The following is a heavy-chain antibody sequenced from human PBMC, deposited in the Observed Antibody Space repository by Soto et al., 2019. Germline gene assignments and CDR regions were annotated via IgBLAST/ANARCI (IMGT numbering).Heavy chain of an antibody. Sequence: SETLCVTCNVAGGYIITIGCYWAWIRQPPGKGLEWLANIFYSGSTYYNPSLASRVTVSVDTSKNEFSLKLRSVTAADTAVYYCARQPTTGDTDLWFDPWGQGTLVTVSS. J-gene: IGHJ5*02. CDR2: IFYSGST. V-gene: IGHV4-39*01. D-gene: IGHD2-21*01. CDR1: GGYIITIGCY. CDR3: ARQPTTGDTDLWFDP.